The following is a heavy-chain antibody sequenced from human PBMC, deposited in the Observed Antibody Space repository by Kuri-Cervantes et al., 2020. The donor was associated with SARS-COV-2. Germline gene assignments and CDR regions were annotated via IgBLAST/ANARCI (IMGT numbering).Heavy chain of an antibody. CDR1: GYSISSGYY. CDR2: IYHSGST. CDR3: ARGQYCSSTSCYGNYYYMDV. J-gene: IGHJ6*03. Sequence: SQTLSLTCAVSGYSISSGYYRGWIRQPPGKGLEWIGSIYHSGSTYYNPSLKSRVTISVDTSKNQFSLKLSSVTAADTAVYYCARGQYCSSTSCYGNYYYMDVWGKGTTVTVSS. V-gene: IGHV4-38-2*01. D-gene: IGHD2-2*01.